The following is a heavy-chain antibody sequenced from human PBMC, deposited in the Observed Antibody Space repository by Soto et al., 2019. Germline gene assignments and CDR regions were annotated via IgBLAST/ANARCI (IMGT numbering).Heavy chain of an antibody. D-gene: IGHD3-22*01. CDR2: VNSDGSST. CDR3: ARERGYYDSTASYYYDMDV. V-gene: IGHV3-74*01. CDR1: GFTFSSYW. Sequence: PGGSLRLSCAASGFTFSSYWIHWVRQAPGKGLVWVSRVNSDGSSTSYAGSVKGRFTISRDNAKNTLYLQMNSLRAEDTAVYYCARERGYYDSTASYYYDMDVWGQGTTVTVSS. J-gene: IGHJ6*02.